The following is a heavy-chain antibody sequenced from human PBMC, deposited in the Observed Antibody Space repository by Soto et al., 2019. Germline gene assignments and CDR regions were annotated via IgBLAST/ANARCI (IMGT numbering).Heavy chain of an antibody. V-gene: IGHV3-23*01. CDR3: AKVRSTTIFDVVSLFAY. J-gene: IGHJ4*02. D-gene: IGHD3-3*01. Sequence: PVGSLRLSCAASGFTFRSFTMNWVRQAPGKGLECVSTISSSSASTYYADAVKGRFTISRDNAKNTLHLQMNSLRAEDTAVYYCAKVRSTTIFDVVSLFAYWGQGNPVTVS. CDR2: ISSSSAST. CDR1: GFTFRSFT.